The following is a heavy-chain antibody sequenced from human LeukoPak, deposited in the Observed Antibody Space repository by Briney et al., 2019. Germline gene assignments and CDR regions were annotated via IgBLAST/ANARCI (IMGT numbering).Heavy chain of an antibody. CDR3: ARDQGDGAKPFDP. CDR2: INPSGGST. Sequence: ASVKVSCKASGYTFTSYYMHWVRQAPGQGLEWMGIINPSGGSTSYAQKFQGRVTMTRDMSTSTVYMELSSLRSEDTAVYHCARDQGDGAKPFDPWGQGTLVTVSS. CDR1: GYTFTSYY. J-gene: IGHJ5*02. D-gene: IGHD3-10*01. V-gene: IGHV1-46*01.